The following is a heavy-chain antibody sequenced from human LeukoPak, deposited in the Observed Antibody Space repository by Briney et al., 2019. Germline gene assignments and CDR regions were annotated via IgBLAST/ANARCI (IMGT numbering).Heavy chain of an antibody. CDR2: ISGSGGST. CDR1: GFTFSSYA. Sequence: GGSLRLSCAASGFTFSSYAMSWVRQAPGKGLEWVSAISGSGGSTYYADSVKGRFTISRDNSKNTLYLQMNSLRAEDTAVYYCATRMRGYSGYDLGLMDYWGQGTLVTVSS. CDR3: ATRMRGYSGYDLGLMDY. V-gene: IGHV3-23*01. D-gene: IGHD5-12*01. J-gene: IGHJ4*02.